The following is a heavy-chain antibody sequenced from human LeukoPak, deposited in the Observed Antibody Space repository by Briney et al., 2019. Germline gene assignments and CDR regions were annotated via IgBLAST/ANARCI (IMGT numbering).Heavy chain of an antibody. J-gene: IGHJ4*02. Sequence: GGSLRLSCAASGFTFSDYAMNWVRQAPGKGPEWVSYISTSSTTIYYADSVKGRFTISRDNAWNSLYLQMNSLRAEDTAVYYCARGPYTNGHYFDYWGQGTLATVSS. V-gene: IGHV3-48*04. D-gene: IGHD6-19*01. CDR2: ISTSSTTI. CDR3: ARGPYTNGHYFDY. CDR1: GFTFSDYA.